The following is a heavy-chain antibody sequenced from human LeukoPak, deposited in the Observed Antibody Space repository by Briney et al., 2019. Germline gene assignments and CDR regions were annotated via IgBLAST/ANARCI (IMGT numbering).Heavy chain of an antibody. CDR3: ATGPPFWSYSSGWQY. D-gene: IGHD6-19*01. V-gene: IGHV1-24*01. CDR2: FDPEDGET. CDR1: GYTFTSYY. J-gene: IGHJ4*02. Sequence: GASVKVSCKASGYTFTSYYMHWVRQAPGKGLEWMGGFDPEDGETIYAQKFQGRVTMTEDTSTDTAYMELSSLRSEDTAMYYCATGPPFWSYSSGWQYWGQGTLVTVSS.